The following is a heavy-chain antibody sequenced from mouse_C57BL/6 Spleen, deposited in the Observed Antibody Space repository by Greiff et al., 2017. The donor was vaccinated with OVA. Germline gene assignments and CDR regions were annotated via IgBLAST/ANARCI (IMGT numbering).Heavy chain of an antibody. CDR1: GFTFTDYY. CDR2: IRNKANGYTT. J-gene: IGHJ2*01. Sequence: EVQLVESGGGLVQPGGSLSLSCAASGFTFTDYYMSWVRQPPGKALEWLGFIRNKANGYTTEYSASVKGRFTISRDNSQSILYLQMNALRAEDSATYYCARALYYDYDVVYFDYWGQGTTLTVSS. D-gene: IGHD2-4*01. CDR3: ARALYYDYDVVYFDY. V-gene: IGHV7-3*01.